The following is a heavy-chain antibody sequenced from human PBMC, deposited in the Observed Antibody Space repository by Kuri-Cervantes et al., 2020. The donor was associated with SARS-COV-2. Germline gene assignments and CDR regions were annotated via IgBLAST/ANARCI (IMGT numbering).Heavy chain of an antibody. J-gene: IGHJ3*02. D-gene: IGHD3-3*01. CDR1: GFTFNTYT. Sequence: GESLKISCVASGFTFNTYTINWVRQAPGKALEWVSSISGSGSYMYYAGSVKGRFTISKDSAKNSLFLQMNSLRVEDTAVYYCARDFQLAPDITIFGVVIAAAFDIWGQGTMVTVSS. CDR2: ISGSGSYM. CDR3: ARDFQLAPDITIFGVVIAAAFDI. V-gene: IGHV3-21*04.